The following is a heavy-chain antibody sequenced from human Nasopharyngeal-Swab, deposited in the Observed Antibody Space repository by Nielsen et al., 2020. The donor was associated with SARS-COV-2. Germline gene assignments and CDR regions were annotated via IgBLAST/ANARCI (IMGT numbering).Heavy chain of an antibody. V-gene: IGHV4-61*02. CDR2: IYTSGST. D-gene: IGHD3-3*01. Sequence: RQAPGKGLEWIGRIYTSGSTNYNPSLKNRVTISVDTSKNQFSLKLSSVTAADTAVYYCARASYDFWSGYYLADYMDVWGKGTTVTVSS. J-gene: IGHJ6*03. CDR3: ARASYDFWSGYYLADYMDV.